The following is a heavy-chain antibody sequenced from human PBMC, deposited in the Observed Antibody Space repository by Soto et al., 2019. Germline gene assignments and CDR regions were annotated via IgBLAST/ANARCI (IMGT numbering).Heavy chain of an antibody. J-gene: IGHJ3*02. CDR2: LYSSLGT. D-gene: IGHD6-19*01. V-gene: IGHV3-53*01. Sequence: PGGPLRLSCAASGITVSGNNYMTWVRQARGKGLPWVPALYSSLGTYYADSVKGRFTISRDNSKNTLYLQMHSLGPEDTAVYYCASWLVREHAFDIWRRGKMVTV. CDR3: ASWLVREHAFDI. CDR1: GITVSGNNY.